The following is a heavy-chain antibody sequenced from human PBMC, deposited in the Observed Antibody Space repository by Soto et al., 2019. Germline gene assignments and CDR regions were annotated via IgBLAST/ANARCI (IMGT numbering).Heavy chain of an antibody. Sequence: QVQLVQSGAEVKKPGSSVKVSCKASGGTFSSYTISWVRQAPGQGLEWMGRIIPILGIANYAQKFQGRVTLTADKSTSTAYMELSSLRSEDTAVYYCARSVFTSFWFDPWGQGTMVTVSS. CDR3: ARSVFTSFWFDP. CDR1: GGTFSSYT. CDR2: IIPILGIA. J-gene: IGHJ5*02. V-gene: IGHV1-69*02. D-gene: IGHD2-2*01.